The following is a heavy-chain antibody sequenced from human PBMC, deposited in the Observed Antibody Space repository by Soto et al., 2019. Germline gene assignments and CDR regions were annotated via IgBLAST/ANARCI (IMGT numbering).Heavy chain of an antibody. J-gene: IGHJ5*02. D-gene: IGHD2-2*01. CDR1: GFTFSSDA. Sequence: GGSLRLSCAASGFTFSSDAMSWVRQAPGKGLEWVSAISGSGGSTYYADSVKGRFTISRDNSKNTLYLQMNSLRAEDTAVYYCATQGSPDCSSTSCYGRGVDPWGQGTLVTVSS. CDR3: ATQGSPDCSSTSCYGRGVDP. CDR2: ISGSGGST. V-gene: IGHV3-23*01.